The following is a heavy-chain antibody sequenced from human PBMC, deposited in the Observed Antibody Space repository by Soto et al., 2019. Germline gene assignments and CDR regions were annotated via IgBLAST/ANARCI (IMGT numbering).Heavy chain of an antibody. CDR3: AHQTYYYGSGPIEV. V-gene: IGHV2-5*02. J-gene: IGHJ6*02. D-gene: IGHD3-10*01. CDR2: IYWDDDE. Sequence: QITLKESGPTLLKPTQTLTLTCTFSGFSLSTSGVGVGWVRQPPGKALQWLALIYWDDDERFSPSLRNRLTITQDTPKNQVVLTMTNMDPVDTATYYCAHQTYYYGSGPIEVWGQGTTVTVSS. CDR1: GFSLSTSGVG.